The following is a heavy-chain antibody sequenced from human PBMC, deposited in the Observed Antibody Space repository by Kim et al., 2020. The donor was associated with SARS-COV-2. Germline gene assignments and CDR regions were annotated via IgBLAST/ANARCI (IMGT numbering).Heavy chain of an antibody. CDR3: ARGGYSSGSY. J-gene: IGHJ4*02. V-gene: IGHV4-34*01. CDR2: SN. D-gene: IGHD5-18*01. Sequence: SNNYNPSLKSRVTISLDTSKNQFALKLSSVTAADTAVYYCARGGYSSGSYWGQGTLVTVSS.